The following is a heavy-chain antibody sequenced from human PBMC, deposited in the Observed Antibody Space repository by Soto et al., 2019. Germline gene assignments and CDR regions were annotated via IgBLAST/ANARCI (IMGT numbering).Heavy chain of an antibody. Sequence: GGSLRLSCAASGFTLSSYWMHWVRQSPGKGLEWVSGINLDGSSTSYADSVKGRFTISRDSAKNTLYLQMNSLRAEDTAVYYCARYPAPFGWSDYWGQGTLVTVSS. D-gene: IGHD6-19*01. J-gene: IGHJ4*02. CDR1: GFTLSSYW. V-gene: IGHV3-74*01. CDR3: ARYPAPFGWSDY. CDR2: INLDGSST.